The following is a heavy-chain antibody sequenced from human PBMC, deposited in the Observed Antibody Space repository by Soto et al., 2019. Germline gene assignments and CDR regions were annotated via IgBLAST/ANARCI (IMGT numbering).Heavy chain of an antibody. V-gene: IGHV3-23*01. CDR1: GFPFSSYA. CDR3: AKDERLNDYGQTDY. J-gene: IGHJ4*02. CDR2: ISGSGGST. D-gene: IGHD4-17*01. Sequence: GGSLRLSCAASGFPFSSYAMSWVRQAPGKGLEWVSAISGSGGSTYYADSVKGRFTISREKSKNTLYLQMNSLRAEDTAVYYCAKDERLNDYGQTDYWGQGTLVTVSS.